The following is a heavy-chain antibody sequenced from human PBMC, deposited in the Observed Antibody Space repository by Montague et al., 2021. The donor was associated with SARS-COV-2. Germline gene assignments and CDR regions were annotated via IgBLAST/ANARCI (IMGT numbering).Heavy chain of an antibody. J-gene: IGHJ6*02. Sequence: SETLSLTCTVSGGSISSSSYYWGWIRQPPGKGLEWIGSIYYSGSTYYNPSLKSRVTISVDTSKNQFSLKLSFVTAADTAVYYCTRDKAEYIVVVPAVPLAYGMDVWGQGTTVTVSS. D-gene: IGHD2-2*01. V-gene: IGHV4-39*07. CDR2: IYYSGST. CDR1: GGSISSSSYY. CDR3: TRDKAEYIVVVPAVPLAYGMDV.